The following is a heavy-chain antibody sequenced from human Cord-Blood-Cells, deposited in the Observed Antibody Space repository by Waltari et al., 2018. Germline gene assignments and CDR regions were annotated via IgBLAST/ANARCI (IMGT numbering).Heavy chain of an antibody. CDR1: GGSISSYY. CDR3: ARRYYDFWSGYPESPYYFDY. CDR2: IYYSGST. V-gene: IGHV4-59*01. D-gene: IGHD3-3*01. J-gene: IGHJ4*02. Sequence: QVQLQESGPGLVKPSETLSLTCTVSGGSISSYYWSWIRQPPGNGLEWIGYIYYSGSTNYNPSLKSRVTISVDTSKNQFSLKLSSVTAADTAVYYCARRYYDFWSGYPESPYYFDYWGQGTLVTVSS.